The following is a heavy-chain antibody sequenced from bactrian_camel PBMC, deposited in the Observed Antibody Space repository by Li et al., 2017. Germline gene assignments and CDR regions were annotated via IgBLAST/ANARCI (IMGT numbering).Heavy chain of an antibody. J-gene: IGHJ6*01. CDR2: VSSRDKT. V-gene: IGHV3S57*01. CDR3: ATDSPGGWGRAFHGGRWPLACADFGY. CDR1: GYMFSVWC. Sequence: HVQLVESGGGSVQAGGSLRLSCQAYGYMFSVWCMAWFRQAPGKEREGVASVSSRDKTYYADSVKGRFTISREKDTLYLQMNNLKPEDAAMYYCATDSPGGWGRAFHGGRWPLACADFGYWGRGTQVTVS. D-gene: IGHD7*01.